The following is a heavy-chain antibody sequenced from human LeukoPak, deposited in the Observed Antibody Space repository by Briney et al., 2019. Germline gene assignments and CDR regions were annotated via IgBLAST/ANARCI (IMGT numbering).Heavy chain of an antibody. J-gene: IGHJ4*02. D-gene: IGHD3-10*01. CDR1: AFTFSSYS. CDR2: ISSSSSYI. Sequence: GGSLRLSCAPSAFTFSSYSMNSVRHAPGKGLEWVSSISSSSSYIYYADSVKGRFTISRDNAKNSLYLQMNSLRDEDTAVYYCARAPYKGSGSYYPYYFDYWGQGTLVAVSS. CDR3: ARAPYKGSGSYYPYYFDY. V-gene: IGHV3-21*01.